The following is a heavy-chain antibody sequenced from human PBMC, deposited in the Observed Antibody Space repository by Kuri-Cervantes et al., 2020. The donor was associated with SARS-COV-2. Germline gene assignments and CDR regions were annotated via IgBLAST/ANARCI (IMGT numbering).Heavy chain of an antibody. CDR3: AQLQFGDYYDSSGYPDAFDI. V-gene: IGHV1-2*06. CDR1: GYTFTGYY. CDR2: INPNSGGT. Sequence: ASVKVSCKASGYTFTGYYMHWVRQAPGQGLEWMGRINPNSGGTNYAQKFQGKVTMTRDTSISTAYMELSRLRSVDTAVYYCAQLQFGDYYDSSGYPDAFDIWGQGTMVTVSS. D-gene: IGHD3-22*01. J-gene: IGHJ3*02.